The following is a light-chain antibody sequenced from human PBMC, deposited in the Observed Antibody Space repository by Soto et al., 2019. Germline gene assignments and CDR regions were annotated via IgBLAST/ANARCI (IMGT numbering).Light chain of an antibody. J-gene: IGKJ3*01. CDR3: QQYGSSPIT. Sequence: EIVLTQSPGTLSLSPGERATLSCRASQSVSSSYLAWYQQKPGQAPSLLTDDASSRAPGIPYRFSDSGSGTDFTLPISRLQPEDFAVYYCQQYGSSPITFGPGTKVDIK. CDR1: QSVSSSY. V-gene: IGKV3-20*01. CDR2: DAS.